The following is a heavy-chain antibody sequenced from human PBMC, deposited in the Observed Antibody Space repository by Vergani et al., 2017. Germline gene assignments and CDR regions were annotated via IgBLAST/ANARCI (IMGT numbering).Heavy chain of an antibody. D-gene: IGHD6-19*01. CDR3: ARDSGYSTGWYSAFDI. CDR2: IYKSGSS. CDR1: GGSISDYY. J-gene: IGHJ3*02. Sequence: QVQLQESGPGLVKSSETLSLTCTVSGGSISDYYWNWLRQPPGEGLEWIGYIYKSGSSTYNPSLKGRVTISADTSKNQFSLKLTSVTAADTALYYCARDSGYSTGWYSAFDIWGQGTMVTVSS. V-gene: IGHV4-59*01.